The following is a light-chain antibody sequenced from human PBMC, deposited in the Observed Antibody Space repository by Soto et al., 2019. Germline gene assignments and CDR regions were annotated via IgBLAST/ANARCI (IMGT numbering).Light chain of an antibody. Sequence: QSALTQPASVSGTPGQSITLSCTGTSSDVGGYNYVSWYQQHPGKAPKLLIYDVTNRPSGVSNRFSGSKSGNTASLTISGLQAEDEADYYCSSYRSSIPVYVFGPGTKLTVL. CDR3: SSYRSSIPVYV. CDR1: SSDVGGYNY. CDR2: DVT. V-gene: IGLV2-14*03. J-gene: IGLJ1*01.